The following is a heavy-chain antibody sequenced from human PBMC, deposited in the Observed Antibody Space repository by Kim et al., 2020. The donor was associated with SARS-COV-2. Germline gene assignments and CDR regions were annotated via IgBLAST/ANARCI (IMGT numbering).Heavy chain of an antibody. CDR2: VSGGGDST. J-gene: IGHJ6*02. V-gene: IGHV3-23*01. Sequence: GGSLRLSCVGSGFTFRTYAMTWVRQAPGKGLEWVSGVSGGGDSTHYADSVKGRFTISRDNSKNTLYLQINSLRAEDTAVYYCAKEGRGDDVFYYYGMDVWGQGTKVTVSS. CDR3: AKEGRGDDVFYYYGMDV. CDR1: GFTFRTYA. D-gene: IGHD2-21*02.